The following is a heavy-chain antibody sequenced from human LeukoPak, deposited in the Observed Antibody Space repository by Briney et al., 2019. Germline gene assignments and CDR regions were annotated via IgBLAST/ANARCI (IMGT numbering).Heavy chain of an antibody. J-gene: IGHJ4*02. CDR1: GFTVSSNY. CDR2: ISGSGGST. V-gene: IGHV3-23*01. D-gene: IGHD3-16*01. Sequence: GGSLRLSCAASGFTVSSNYMSWVRQAPGKGLEWVSAISGSGGSTYYADSVKGRFTISRDNSKNTLYLQMNSLRAEDTAVYYCAKGSWGYVYYFDYWGQGTLVTVSS. CDR3: AKGSWGYVYYFDY.